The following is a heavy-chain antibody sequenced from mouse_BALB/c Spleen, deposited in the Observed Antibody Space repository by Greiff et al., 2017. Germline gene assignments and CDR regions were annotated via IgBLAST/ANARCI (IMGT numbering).Heavy chain of an antibody. CDR3: ARHEFYGSSPLSMDY. V-gene: IGHV5-12-2*01. CDR2: ISNGGGST. CDR1: GFTFSSYT. D-gene: IGHD1-1*01. Sequence: EVMLVESGGGLVQPGGSLKLSCAASGFTFSSYTMSWVRQTPEKRLEWVAYISNGGGSTYYPATVKGRFTISRDNAKNTLYLQMSSLKSEDTAMYYCARHEFYGSSPLSMDYWGQGTSVTVSS. J-gene: IGHJ4*01.